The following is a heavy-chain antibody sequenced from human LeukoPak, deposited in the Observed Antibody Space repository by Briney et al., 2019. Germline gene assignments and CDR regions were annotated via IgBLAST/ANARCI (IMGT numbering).Heavy chain of an antibody. CDR3: ARQGRWLQTPFDY. V-gene: IGHV5-51*01. J-gene: IGHJ4*02. CDR2: IYPGDSDT. Sequence: GESLKISCKGSGYNFTTYWIGWVRQMPGKGLEWMGIIYPGDSDTRYSPSFQGQVTISADKSISTAYLQWSSLKASDTAMYYCARQGRWLQTPFDYWGQGTLVTVSS. D-gene: IGHD5-24*01. CDR1: GYNFTTYW.